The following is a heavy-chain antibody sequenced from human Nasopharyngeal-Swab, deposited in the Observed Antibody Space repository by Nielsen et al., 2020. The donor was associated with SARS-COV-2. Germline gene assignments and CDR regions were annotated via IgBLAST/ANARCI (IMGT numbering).Heavy chain of an antibody. V-gene: IGHV3-74*01. CDR1: GFTSSSYW. J-gene: IGHJ4*02. Sequence: GESLKISCAASGFTSSSYWMHWVRQVPGKGLVWVSRINSDGISTTYADSVKGRFTISRDNAKNTLYLQMNSLRAEDTAVYYCARAETGYSYGYPFDYWGQGTLVTVSS. CDR2: INSDGIST. CDR3: ARAETGYSYGYPFDY. D-gene: IGHD5-18*01.